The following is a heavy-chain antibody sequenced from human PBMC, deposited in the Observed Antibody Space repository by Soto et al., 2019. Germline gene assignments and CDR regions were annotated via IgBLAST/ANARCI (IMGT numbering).Heavy chain of an antibody. Sequence: QVQLVQSGAEVKKPGSSVKVSCKASGDTFSSYAISWVRQAPGQGLEWMGGIIPIFGTANYAQKFQGRVTITADESTSTAYMELSSLRSEDTAVYYCARDGSGYRSRASPMYVWGQGTTVTVSS. CDR2: IIPIFGTA. J-gene: IGHJ6*02. V-gene: IGHV1-69*01. D-gene: IGHD3-22*01. CDR1: GDTFSSYA. CDR3: ARDGSGYRSRASPMYV.